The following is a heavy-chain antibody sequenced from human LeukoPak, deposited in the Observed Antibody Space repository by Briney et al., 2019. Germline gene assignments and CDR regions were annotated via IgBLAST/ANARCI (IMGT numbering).Heavy chain of an antibody. J-gene: IGHJ4*02. V-gene: IGHV3-7*01. D-gene: IGHD4-17*01. Sequence: GGSLRLSCAASGFTFSGYWMNWVRQAPGKGLEWVANIKPDGSEKYYVDSVKGRFTISRDNSKNTLYLQMNSLRAEDTAVYYCAKDFTVTTQVDYWGQGTLVTVSS. CDR1: GFTFSGYW. CDR2: IKPDGSEK. CDR3: AKDFTVTTQVDY.